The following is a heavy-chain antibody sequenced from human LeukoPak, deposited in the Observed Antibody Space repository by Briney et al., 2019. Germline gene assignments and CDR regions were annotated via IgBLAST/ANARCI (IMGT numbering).Heavy chain of an antibody. V-gene: IGHV1-2*02. CDR1: GYTFTGYY. CDR2: INPNSGGT. D-gene: IGHD3-22*01. CDR3: ARGPDYYDSSAPDVY. Sequence: ASVKVSCKASGYTFTGYYMHCVRQAPGQGLEWMGWINPNSGGTNYAQKFQGRVTMTRDTSISTAYMELSRLRSDDTAVYYCARGPDYYDSSAPDVYWGQGTLVTVSS. J-gene: IGHJ4*02.